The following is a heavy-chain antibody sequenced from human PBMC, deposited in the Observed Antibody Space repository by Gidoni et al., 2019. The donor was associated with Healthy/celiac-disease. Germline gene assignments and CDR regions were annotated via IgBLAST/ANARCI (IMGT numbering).Heavy chain of an antibody. V-gene: IGHV4-34*01. CDR2: INHSGST. CDR3: ASRRVSGGSYAHDY. D-gene: IGHD2-15*01. CDR1: GGSFSGYY. Sequence: QVQLQQWGAGLLKPSETLSLTCAVYGGSFSGYYWSWIRQPPGKGLEWIGEINHSGSTNYNPSLKSRVTISVDTSKNQFSLKLSSVTAADTAVYYCASRRVSGGSYAHDYWGQGTLVTVSS. J-gene: IGHJ4*02.